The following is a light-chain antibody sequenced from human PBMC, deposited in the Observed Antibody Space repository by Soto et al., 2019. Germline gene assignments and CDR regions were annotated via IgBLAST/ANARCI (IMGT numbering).Light chain of an antibody. CDR2: AAS. CDR3: LQHNSYPRT. V-gene: IGKV1-17*01. Sequence: DIQMTQSPSSLSTSVGDRVTSTCRASQSISSYLNWYQQKPGKAPKRLIYAASSLQSGVPSRFSGSGSGTEFTLTISSLQPEDFATYYCLQHNSYPRTFGQGTKVDIK. J-gene: IGKJ1*01. CDR1: QSISSY.